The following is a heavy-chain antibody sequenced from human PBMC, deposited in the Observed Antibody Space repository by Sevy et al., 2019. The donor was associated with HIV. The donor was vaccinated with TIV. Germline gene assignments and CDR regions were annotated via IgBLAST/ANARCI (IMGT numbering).Heavy chain of an antibody. CDR1: GFTFSSYA. D-gene: IGHD3-22*01. Sequence: GGSLRLSCAASGFTFSSYAMSWVRQAPGKGLEWVSAISGSGGSTYYADSVKGRFTISRDNSKNTLYLQMNSLRAEDTAVYYCASSGVTMIVVVITLDYWGQGTLVTVSS. CDR2: ISGSGGST. V-gene: IGHV3-23*01. CDR3: ASSGVTMIVVVITLDY. J-gene: IGHJ4*02.